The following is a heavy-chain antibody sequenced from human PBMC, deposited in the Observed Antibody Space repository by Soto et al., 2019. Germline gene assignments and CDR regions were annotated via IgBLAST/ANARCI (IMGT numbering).Heavy chain of an antibody. CDR1: GGSFSGYY. CDR2: INHSGST. V-gene: IGHV4-34*01. Sequence: QVQIQQWGAGLLKASETLSLTCAVYGGSFSGYYWSWIRQPPGKGLEWIGEINHSGSTNYNPSLKSRVTISVDTSKHQFSLKLSSVTAADTAVYYCARGLTIAAAGSGWFDLWGRGTLVTVSS. D-gene: IGHD6-13*01. J-gene: IGHJ5*02. CDR3: ARGLTIAAAGSGWFDL.